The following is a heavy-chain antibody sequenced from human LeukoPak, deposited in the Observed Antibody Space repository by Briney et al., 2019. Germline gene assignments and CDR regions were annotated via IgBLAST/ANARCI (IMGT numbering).Heavy chain of an antibody. J-gene: IGHJ4*02. CDR1: GFTFSNFW. Sequence: PGGSLRLSCAASGFTFSNFWMHWVRQAPGKGLVWVALIYGDGSFTRYADSVKGRFTISRDNAKNTVYLQMNSLRVEDTAVYYCARNRGPFDYWGQGTLVTVSS. CDR2: IYGDGSFT. CDR3: ARNRGPFDY. V-gene: IGHV3-74*01.